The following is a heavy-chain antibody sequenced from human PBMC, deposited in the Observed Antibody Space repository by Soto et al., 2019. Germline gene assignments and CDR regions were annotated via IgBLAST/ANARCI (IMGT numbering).Heavy chain of an antibody. V-gene: IGHV3-33*01. J-gene: IGHJ4*02. CDR3: ASAVS. Sequence: GGSLRLSCAASGFIFSIYGMHWVRQAPGKGLEWVGVIWYDGSNKYYGDSVKGRFTISRDNSKNTLYLQMNSLRVEDTAVYYCASAVSWGQGTLVTVSS. D-gene: IGHD4-17*01. CDR1: GFIFSIYG. CDR2: IWYDGSNK.